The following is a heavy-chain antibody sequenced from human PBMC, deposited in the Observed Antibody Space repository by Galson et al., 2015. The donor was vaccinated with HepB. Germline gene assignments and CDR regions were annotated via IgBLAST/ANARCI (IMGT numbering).Heavy chain of an antibody. D-gene: IGHD6-13*01. CDR1: GYTFTGYY. CDR2: INPNSGGT. Sequence: SVKVSCKASGYTFTGYYMHWVRQAPGQGLEWMGWINPNSGGTNYAQKFQGRVTMTRDTSISTAYMELSRLRSDDTAVYYCARDLGLGFLSRSSSWYGVFWFDPWGQGTLVTVSS. J-gene: IGHJ5*02. CDR3: ARDLGLGFLSRSSSWYGVFWFDP. V-gene: IGHV1-2*02.